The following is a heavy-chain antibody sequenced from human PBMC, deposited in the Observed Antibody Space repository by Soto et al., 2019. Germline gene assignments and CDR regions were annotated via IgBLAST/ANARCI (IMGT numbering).Heavy chain of an antibody. Sequence: ESGGGLVQPGGSLRLSCAASGFTFSSYAMSWVRQAPGKGLEWVSAISGSGGSTYYADSVKGRFTISRDNSKNTLYLQMNSLRAEDTAVYYCAKDGGYCSGGSCYPHYYYGMDVWGQGITVTVSS. CDR3: AKDGGYCSGGSCYPHYYYGMDV. V-gene: IGHV3-23*01. J-gene: IGHJ6*02. D-gene: IGHD2-15*01. CDR1: GFTFSSYA. CDR2: ISGSGGST.